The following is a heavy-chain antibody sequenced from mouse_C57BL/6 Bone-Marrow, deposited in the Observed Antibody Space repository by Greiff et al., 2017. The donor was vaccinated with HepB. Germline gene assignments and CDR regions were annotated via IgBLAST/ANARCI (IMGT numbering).Heavy chain of an antibody. J-gene: IGHJ3*01. Sequence: QVQLQQPGAELVMPGASVKLSCKASGYTFTSYWMHWVKQRPGQGLEWIGEIDPSDSYTNYNQKFKGKSTLTVDKSSSTAYMQLSSLTSEDSAVYYCAGGWSAYWGQGTRVTVSA. D-gene: IGHD2-3*01. CDR2: IDPSDSYT. CDR3: AGGWSAY. CDR1: GYTFTSYW. V-gene: IGHV1-69*01.